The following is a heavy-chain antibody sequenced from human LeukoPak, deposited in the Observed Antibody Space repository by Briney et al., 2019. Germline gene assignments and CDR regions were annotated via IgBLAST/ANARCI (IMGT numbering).Heavy chain of an antibody. D-gene: IGHD2-21*02. CDR3: ARRDTSHGDY. Sequence: SETLSLTSAVSGGSFSGYYWSWIRQPPGKGLEVIGEINHSGSTNYNQSLKSRVTISVDTSKNQFSLKLSSVTAADTAVYYCARRDTSHGDYWGQGTLVTVSS. CDR1: GGSFSGYY. V-gene: IGHV4-34*01. J-gene: IGHJ4*02. CDR2: INHSGST.